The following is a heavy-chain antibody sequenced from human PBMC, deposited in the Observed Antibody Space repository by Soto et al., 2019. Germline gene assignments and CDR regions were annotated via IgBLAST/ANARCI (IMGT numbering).Heavy chain of an antibody. CDR2: INPNSGGT. CDR1: GYTFTGYY. J-gene: IGHJ6*02. Sequence: GASVKVSCKASGYTFTGYYMHWVRQAPGQGLEWMGWINPNSGGTNYAQKFQGWVTMTRDTSISTAYMELSRLRSDDTAVYYCAREYYYDSSGDTTYYGIDVWGQGTTVTVSS. D-gene: IGHD3-22*01. V-gene: IGHV1-2*04. CDR3: AREYYYDSSGDTTYYGIDV.